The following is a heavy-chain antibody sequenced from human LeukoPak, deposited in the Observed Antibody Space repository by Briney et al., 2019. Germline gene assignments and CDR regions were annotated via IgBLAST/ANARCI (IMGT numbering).Heavy chain of an antibody. J-gene: IGHJ5*02. V-gene: IGHV1-2*02. D-gene: IGHD2-21*01. CDR2: INPNSGGT. CDR1: GYTFTGYY. Sequence: GASVKVSCKASGYTFTGYYMHWVRQAPGQGLEWMGWINPNSGGTNYAQKFQGRVTMTRDTSISTAYMELSRLRSDDTAVYYCARVFSSWENCGGDCYRGYWFDPWGQGTLVTVSS. CDR3: ARVFSSWENCGGDCYRGYWFDP.